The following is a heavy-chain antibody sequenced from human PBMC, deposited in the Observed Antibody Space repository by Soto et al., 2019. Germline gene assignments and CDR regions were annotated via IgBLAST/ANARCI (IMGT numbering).Heavy chain of an antibody. J-gene: IGHJ4*02. CDR1: GFTFSSYS. V-gene: IGHV3-21*04. Sequence: EVQLVESGGGLVKPGGSLRLSCAASGFTFSSYSMNWVRQAPGKGLEWVSSISSSGSTIYYADSVKGRFTISRDNAKNSLYLQMNSLRAEDTAVYYCATGPAMIVVVTLDYWGQGTLVTVSS. CDR2: ISSSGSTI. D-gene: IGHD3-22*01. CDR3: ATGPAMIVVVTLDY.